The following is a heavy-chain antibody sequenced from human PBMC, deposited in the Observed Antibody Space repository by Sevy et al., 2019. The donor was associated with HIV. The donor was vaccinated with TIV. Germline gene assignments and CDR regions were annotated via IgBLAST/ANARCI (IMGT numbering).Heavy chain of an antibody. J-gene: IGHJ4*02. CDR2: IRYDGSNK. CDR3: AKHGAAAYGGGWRERLDY. Sequence: RLSCAASGFTFSSYGMHWVRQAPGKGLEWVAFIRYDGSNKDYADFVKGRFTISRDNSNNTLYLQMNSLRADDTAVYYWAKHGAAAYGGGWRERLDYWGQGTLVTVSS. CDR1: GFTFSSYG. D-gene: IGHD6-13*01. V-gene: IGHV3-30*02.